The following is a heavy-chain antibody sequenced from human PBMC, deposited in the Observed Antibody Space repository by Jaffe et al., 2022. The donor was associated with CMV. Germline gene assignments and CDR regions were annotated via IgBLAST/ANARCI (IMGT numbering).Heavy chain of an antibody. D-gene: IGHD5-18*01. V-gene: IGHV4-34*01. J-gene: IGHJ6*03. CDR1: GGSFSGYY. CDR3: ARGRPYGYPGYYYYYYMDV. CDR2: INHSGST. Sequence: QVQLQQWGAGLLKPSETLSLTCAVYGGSFSGYYWSWIRQPPGKGLEWIGEINHSGSTNYNPSLKSRVTISVDTSKNQFSLKLSSVTAADTAVYYCARGRPYGYPGYYYYYYMDVWGKGTTVTVSS.